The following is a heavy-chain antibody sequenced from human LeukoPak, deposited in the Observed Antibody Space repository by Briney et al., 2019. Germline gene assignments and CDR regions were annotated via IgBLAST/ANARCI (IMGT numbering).Heavy chain of an antibody. D-gene: IGHD2-15*01. J-gene: IGHJ4*02. CDR2: INHSGST. CDR3: ARRYCSGGSCYSRRVGYFDY. Sequence: SETLSLTCAVYGGSFSDYYWSWIRQPPGKGLEWIGEINHSGSTNYNPSLKSRVTISVDTSKNQFSLKLSSVTAADTAVYYCARRYCSGGSCYSRRVGYFDYWGQGTLVTVSS. V-gene: IGHV4-34*01. CDR1: GGSFSDYY.